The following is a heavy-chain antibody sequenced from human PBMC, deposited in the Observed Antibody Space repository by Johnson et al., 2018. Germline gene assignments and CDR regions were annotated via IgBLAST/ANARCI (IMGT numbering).Heavy chain of an antibody. V-gene: IGHV4-39*07. CDR3: ARDPPSGYYDSSGEGV. D-gene: IGHD3-22*01. Sequence: QEQLQESGPGLVKPSETLSLTCTVSGGSISSSSYYWGWIRQPPGKGLEWIGSIYYSGSTYYNPSPKSRATISLDTSKNQFSLKQSSVTAADTAVYYGARDPPSGYYDSSGEGVWGQGTMVTVSS. CDR1: GGSISSSSYY. CDR2: IYYSGST. J-gene: IGHJ3*01.